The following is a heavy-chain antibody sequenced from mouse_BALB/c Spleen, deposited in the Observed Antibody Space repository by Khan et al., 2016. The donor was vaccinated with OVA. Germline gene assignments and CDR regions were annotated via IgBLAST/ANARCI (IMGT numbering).Heavy chain of an antibody. CDR2: ILPGRGHI. D-gene: IGHD1-1*01. CDR1: GYTFSSYW. Sequence: QVQLQQSGAELRKPGATVKISCKVTGYTFSSYWIEWVKQRPGHGLERIGEILPGRGHINYNEKIKGKATFTADTSSNIAYMQLNSLTSEEPAVHYVARAAGTTYAMYYCGPGSSFPVSS. J-gene: IGHJ4*01. V-gene: IGHV1-9*01. CDR3: ARAAGTTYAMYY.